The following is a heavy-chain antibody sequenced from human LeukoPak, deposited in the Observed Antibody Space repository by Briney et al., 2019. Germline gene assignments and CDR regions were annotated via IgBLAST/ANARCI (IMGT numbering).Heavy chain of an antibody. CDR1: GFTFSDYY. V-gene: IGHV3-11*03. Sequence: SGGSLRLSCAASGFTFSDYYMSWIRQAPGQGLEWVAYISHSSGFTNYADSVKGRFAISRDNAKNSLYLQMDSLRAEDTAIYYCAKLFKAYSSTWIDYWGQGNLVTVSS. CDR3: AKLFKAYSSTWIDY. CDR2: ISHSSGFT. J-gene: IGHJ4*02. D-gene: IGHD6-13*01.